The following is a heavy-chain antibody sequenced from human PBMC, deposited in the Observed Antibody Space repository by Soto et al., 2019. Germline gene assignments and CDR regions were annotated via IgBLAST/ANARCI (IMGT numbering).Heavy chain of an antibody. V-gene: IGHV4-59*12. D-gene: IGHD1-1*01. CDR2: IYYSGST. CDR3: VKGYWKGDV. Sequence: TSETLSLTCTVSGGSISSYYWSWIRQPPGKGLEWIGYIYYSGSTNYNPSVKGRFTISRDNSKNTLYLQMNSLRDEDTAVYHCVKGYWKGDVWGQGTTVTVSS. CDR1: GGSISSYY. J-gene: IGHJ6*02.